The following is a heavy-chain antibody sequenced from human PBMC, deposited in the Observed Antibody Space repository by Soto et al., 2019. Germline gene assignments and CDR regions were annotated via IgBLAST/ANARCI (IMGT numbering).Heavy chain of an antibody. CDR2: IYTSGST. D-gene: IGHD1-26*01. Sequence: SETLSLTCTVSGGSISSYYWSWIRQPAGKGLEWIGRIYTSGSTNYNPSLKSRVTMSVDTSKNQFSLKLSSVTAADTAVYYCARVAIMGATYPVYYFDYWGQGTLVTSPQ. CDR3: ARVAIMGATYPVYYFDY. V-gene: IGHV4-4*07. J-gene: IGHJ4*02. CDR1: GGSISSYY.